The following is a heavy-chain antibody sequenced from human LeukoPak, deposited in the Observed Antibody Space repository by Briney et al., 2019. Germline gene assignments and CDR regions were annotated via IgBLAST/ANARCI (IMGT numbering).Heavy chain of an antibody. V-gene: IGHV3-48*04. CDR1: GFTFSSYS. CDR3: ARDYYDSSGYSPFDY. CDR2: ISSSGSTI. Sequence: GGSLRLSCAASGFTFSSYSMNWVRQAPGKGLEGVSYISSSGSTIYYADSVKGRFTISRDNAKNSLYLQMNSLRAEDTAVYYCARDYYDSSGYSPFDYWGQGTLVTVSS. J-gene: IGHJ4*02. D-gene: IGHD3-22*01.